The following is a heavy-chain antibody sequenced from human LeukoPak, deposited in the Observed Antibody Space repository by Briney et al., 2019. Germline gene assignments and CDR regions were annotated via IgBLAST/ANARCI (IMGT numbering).Heavy chain of an antibody. Sequence: GGSLRLSCAVSGFTFRHYWMAWVRQAPGKGLEWVANINQDGSQTYYVDSVRGRFTISRDNAQNSLYLEMNTLRAEDTAVYYCASEGQLVRQYIYWGQGTLVTVSS. CDR1: GFTFRHYW. J-gene: IGHJ4*02. V-gene: IGHV3-7*01. CDR2: INQDGSQT. CDR3: ASEGQLVRQYIY. D-gene: IGHD4-11*01.